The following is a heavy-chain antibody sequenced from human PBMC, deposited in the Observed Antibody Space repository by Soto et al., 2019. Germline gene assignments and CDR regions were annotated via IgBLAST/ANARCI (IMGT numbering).Heavy chain of an antibody. Sequence: QVQLQESGPGLVKPSETLSLTCTVSGGSISSYYWSWIRQPPGKGLEWIGYIYYSGSTNYNPSLKSRGTISVDTSKNQFSLKLSSVTAADTAVYYCARHARYYDILTGYSTLSWFDPWGQGTLVTVSS. V-gene: IGHV4-59*08. CDR2: IYYSGST. D-gene: IGHD3-9*01. CDR1: GGSISSYY. J-gene: IGHJ5*02. CDR3: ARHARYYDILTGYSTLSWFDP.